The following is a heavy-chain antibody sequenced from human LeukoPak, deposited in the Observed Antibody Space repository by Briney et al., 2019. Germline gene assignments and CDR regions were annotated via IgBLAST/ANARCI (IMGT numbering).Heavy chain of an antibody. J-gene: IGHJ4*02. V-gene: IGHV4-38-2*01. CDR1: GFTFSDYS. CDR3: ARIYGDYDPVDY. D-gene: IGHD4-17*01. Sequence: LRLSCAASGFTFSDYSMSWIRQAPGKGLEWIGSIYYSGSTYYNPSLKSRVTISVDTSKNQFSLKLSSVTAADTAVYYCARIYGDYDPVDYWGQGTLVTVSS. CDR2: IYYSGST.